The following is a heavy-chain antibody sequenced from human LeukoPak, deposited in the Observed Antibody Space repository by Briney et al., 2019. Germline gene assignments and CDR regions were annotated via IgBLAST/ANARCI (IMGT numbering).Heavy chain of an antibody. CDR3: ARGAELEHHLDAFDI. D-gene: IGHD1/OR15-1a*01. CDR2: IKSKTDGGTT. CDR1: GFTFSNAW. J-gene: IGHJ3*02. V-gene: IGHV3-15*01. Sequence: GGSLRLSCAASGFTFSNAWMSWVRQAPGKGLEWVGRIKSKTDGGTTDYAAPVKGRFTISRDDSKNTLYLQMNSLRAEDTAVYYCARGAELEHHLDAFDIWGQGTMVTVSS.